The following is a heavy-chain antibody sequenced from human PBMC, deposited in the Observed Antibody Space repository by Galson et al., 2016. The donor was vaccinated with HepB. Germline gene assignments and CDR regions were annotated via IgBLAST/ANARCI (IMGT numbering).Heavy chain of an antibody. J-gene: IGHJ6*02. CDR2: ISGYNGNT. CDR3: ARSLDYYYGKDV. Sequence: SVKVSCKASGYTFSSYGFIWVRQAPGHGLEWMGWISGYNGNTNYAQKVQGRVTMTTDTSSTTAYMELRSLRSDDTAVDYCARSLDYYYGKDVWGQGTTVAGSS. V-gene: IGHV1-18*01. CDR1: GYTFSSYG.